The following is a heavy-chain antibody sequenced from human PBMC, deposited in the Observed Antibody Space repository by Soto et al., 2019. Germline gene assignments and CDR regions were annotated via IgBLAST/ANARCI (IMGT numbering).Heavy chain of an antibody. CDR2: IYYSGST. CDR1: GGSISSGGYY. Sequence: PSETLSLTCTVSGGSISSGGYYWSWIRQHPGKGLEWIGYIYYSGSTYYNPSLKSRVTISVDTSKNQFSLKLSSVTAADTAVYYCARGLKQQRNWFDPWGQGTLVTVSS. D-gene: IGHD6-13*01. V-gene: IGHV4-31*03. J-gene: IGHJ5*02. CDR3: ARGLKQQRNWFDP.